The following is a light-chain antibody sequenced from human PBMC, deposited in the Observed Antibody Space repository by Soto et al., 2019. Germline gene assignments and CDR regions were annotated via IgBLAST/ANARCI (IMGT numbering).Light chain of an antibody. CDR2: DNN. J-gene: IGLJ2*01. CDR3: GTWDSRLGAGV. V-gene: IGLV1-51*01. Sequence: QSVLTQPPSVSAAPGQKVTISCSGSSSNIGNNYVSWYQQLPGTAPKLLIYDNNKRPSGIPDRFSGSKSGTSATLGITGLQTGDEPDYYCGTWDSRLGAGVFGGGTKVTAL. CDR1: SSNIGNNY.